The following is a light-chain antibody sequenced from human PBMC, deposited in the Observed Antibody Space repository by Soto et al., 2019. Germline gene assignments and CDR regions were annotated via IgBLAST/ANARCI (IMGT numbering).Light chain of an antibody. CDR1: SSDVGSYNL. J-gene: IGLJ3*02. Sequence: QSVLTQPASVSGSPGQSITISCTGTSSDVGSYNLVSWYQQHPGKAPKLMIYEGSKRPSGVSNRFSGSKSGNTASLTISGVQAEDEADYYCCSYAGSSTLEVFGGGTKLTVL. CDR2: EGS. V-gene: IGLV2-23*01. CDR3: CSYAGSSTLEV.